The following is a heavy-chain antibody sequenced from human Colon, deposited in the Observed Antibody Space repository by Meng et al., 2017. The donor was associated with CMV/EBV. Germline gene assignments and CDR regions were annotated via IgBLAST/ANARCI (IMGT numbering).Heavy chain of an antibody. D-gene: IGHD2-2*02. CDR1: GYTFTSYY. Sequence: ASVKVSCKASGYTFTSYYMHWVRQAPGQGLEWMGIINPSGGSTSYAQKFQGRVTMTEDTSTDTAYMELSSLRSEDTAVYYCATRPIYCSSTSCYSGGHYYYYYGMDVWGQGTTVTVSS. J-gene: IGHJ6*02. CDR2: INPSGGST. V-gene: IGHV1-46*01. CDR3: ATRPIYCSSTSCYSGGHYYYYYGMDV.